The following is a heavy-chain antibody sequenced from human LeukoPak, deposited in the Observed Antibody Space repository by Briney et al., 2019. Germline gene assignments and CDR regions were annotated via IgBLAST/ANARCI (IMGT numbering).Heavy chain of an antibody. V-gene: IGHV1-2*02. CDR3: AREGFYCSSTSCTPFDY. CDR1: GYTFTRYY. J-gene: IGHJ4*02. CDR2: INPNSGGT. D-gene: IGHD2-2*01. Sequence: ASVKVSCKASGYTFTRYYMHWVRQSPGQGLEWMGWINPNSGGTTYAQKFQGRVTMTRDTSISTAYMELSRLRSDDTAVYYCAREGFYCSSTSCTPFDYWGQGTLVTVSS.